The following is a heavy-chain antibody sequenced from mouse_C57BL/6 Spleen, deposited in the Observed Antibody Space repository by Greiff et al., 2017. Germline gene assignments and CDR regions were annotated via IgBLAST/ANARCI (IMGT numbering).Heavy chain of an antibody. CDR3: ARGGNYYGSKFPFAY. CDR1: GYAFSSSW. Sequence: QVQLQQSGPELVKPGASVKISCKASGYAFSSSWMNWVKQRPGKGLEWIGRIYPGDGDTNYNGKFKGQATLTADKSSSTAYMQLSSLTSEDSAVYFCARGGNYYGSKFPFAYWGQGTLVTVSA. CDR2: IYPGDGDT. J-gene: IGHJ3*01. V-gene: IGHV1-82*01. D-gene: IGHD1-1*01.